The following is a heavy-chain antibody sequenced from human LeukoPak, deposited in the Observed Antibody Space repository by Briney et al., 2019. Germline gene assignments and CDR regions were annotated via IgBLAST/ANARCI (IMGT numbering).Heavy chain of an antibody. J-gene: IGHJ4*02. Sequence: GGSLRLCCAGSGFTFSNYAMYWVRQAPGKGLENVAGIGSNGDSTYYANSVKGRFTISRDNSKNTLFLQMGSLRAEDMAVYYCARGNVVGATRPFDYWGQGTLVTVSS. D-gene: IGHD1-26*01. CDR2: IGSNGDST. V-gene: IGHV3-64*01. CDR3: ARGNVVGATRPFDY. CDR1: GFTFSNYA.